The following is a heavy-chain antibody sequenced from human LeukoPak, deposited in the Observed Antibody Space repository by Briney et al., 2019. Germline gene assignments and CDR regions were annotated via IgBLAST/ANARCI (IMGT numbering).Heavy chain of an antibody. CDR2: IYYSGST. Sequence: SETLSLTCTVSGGSISSYYWSWIRQPPGKGLEWIGYIYYSGSTYYNPSLKSRVTISVDTSKNQFSLKLSSVTAADTAVYYCASSVVPAYEVDYWGQGTLVTVSS. CDR1: GGSISSYY. D-gene: IGHD2-2*01. V-gene: IGHV4-59*08. CDR3: ASSVVPAYEVDY. J-gene: IGHJ4*02.